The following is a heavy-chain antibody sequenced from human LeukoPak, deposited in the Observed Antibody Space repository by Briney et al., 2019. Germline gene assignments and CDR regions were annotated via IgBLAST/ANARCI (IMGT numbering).Heavy chain of an antibody. Sequence: GGSLRLSCAASGFTFSSYWMSWVRQAPGKGLVWVSRTNTDGSSTNYADSVKGRFTISRDNAKNTLYLQMNSLRAEDTAVYYCAKDPYGDSPNWFDPWGQGTLVTVSS. CDR2: TNTDGSST. CDR3: AKDPYGDSPNWFDP. V-gene: IGHV3-74*01. CDR1: GFTFSSYW. J-gene: IGHJ5*02. D-gene: IGHD4-17*01.